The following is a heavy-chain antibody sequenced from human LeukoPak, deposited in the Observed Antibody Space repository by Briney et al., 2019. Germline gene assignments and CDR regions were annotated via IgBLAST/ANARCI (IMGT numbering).Heavy chain of an antibody. CDR2: INSDGSST. V-gene: IGHV3-74*01. J-gene: IGHJ5*02. CDR1: GFTFSSYW. Sequence: QTGGSLRLSCAASGFTFSSYWMHWVRQAPGKGLVWVSRINSDGSSTSYADSVKGRFTISRDNAKNTLYLQMNSLRAEDAAVYYCARPDILTGSDWFDPWGQGTLVTVSS. CDR3: ARPDILTGSDWFDP. D-gene: IGHD3-9*01.